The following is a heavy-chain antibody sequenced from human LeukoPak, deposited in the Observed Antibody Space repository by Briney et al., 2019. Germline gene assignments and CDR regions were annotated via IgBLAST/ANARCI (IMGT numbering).Heavy chain of an antibody. D-gene: IGHD2-15*01. CDR1: GGTFSSYA. Sequence: SVKVSCKASGGTFSSYAISWVRQAPGQGLEWMGGIIPIFGTANYAQKFQGRVTITTDKSTSTAYMELSSLRSEDTAVYYCARQPCSGGSCYSGAHFDYWGQRTLVTVSS. CDR2: IIPIFGTA. J-gene: IGHJ4*02. V-gene: IGHV1-69*05. CDR3: ARQPCSGGSCYSGAHFDY.